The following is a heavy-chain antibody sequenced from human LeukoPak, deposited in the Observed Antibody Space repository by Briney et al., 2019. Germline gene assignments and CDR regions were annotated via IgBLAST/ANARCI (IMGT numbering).Heavy chain of an antibody. J-gene: IGHJ4*02. Sequence: GGSLRLSCAASGFTFSSYSMNWVRQAPGKGLEWVSSISSSSSYIYYADSVKGRFTIYRDNAKNSLYLRMNSLSAEDTAVYYCARGGMDSISWYLDYWGQGTLVTVSS. CDR3: ARGGMDSISWYLDY. D-gene: IGHD6-13*01. V-gene: IGHV3-21*01. CDR1: GFTFSSYS. CDR2: ISSSSSYI.